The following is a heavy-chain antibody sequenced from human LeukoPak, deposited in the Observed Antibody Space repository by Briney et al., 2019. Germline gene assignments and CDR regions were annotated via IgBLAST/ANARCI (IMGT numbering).Heavy chain of an antibody. Sequence: PSETLSLTCAVYGGSFSGYYWSWIRQPPGKGLEWIGEINHSGSTNYNPSLKSRVTISVDTSKNQFSLKLSSVTAADTAVYYCGIVVVPHPGIKEVYFDYWGQGTLVTVSS. J-gene: IGHJ4*02. CDR3: GIVVVPHPGIKEVYFDY. V-gene: IGHV4-34*01. D-gene: IGHD3-22*01. CDR2: INHSGST. CDR1: GGSFSGYY.